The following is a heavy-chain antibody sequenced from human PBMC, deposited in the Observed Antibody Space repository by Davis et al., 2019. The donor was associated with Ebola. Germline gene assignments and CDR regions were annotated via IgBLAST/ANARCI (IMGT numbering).Heavy chain of an antibody. V-gene: IGHV3-30-3*01. CDR3: AKGPVWDIVVVVATTRLDY. CDR2: ISSDGTNK. CDR1: GFTFSSYG. Sequence: GESLKISCAASGFTFSSYGLHWVRQAPGKGLEWVAVISSDGTNKNYADSVKGRFTISRDNSKNTLYLQMNSLRAEDTAVYYCAKGPVWDIVVVVATTRLDYWGQGTLVTVSS. J-gene: IGHJ4*02. D-gene: IGHD2-15*01.